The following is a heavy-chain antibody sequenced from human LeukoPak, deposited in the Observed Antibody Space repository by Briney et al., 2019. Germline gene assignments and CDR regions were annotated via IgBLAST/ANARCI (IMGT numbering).Heavy chain of an antibody. J-gene: IGHJ4*02. CDR1: VFTFSSYW. CDR2: IKSDGRST. Sequence: GGSLRLSCAASVFTFSSYWMHWVRQAPGKGLVWVSLIKSDGRSTSYADSVKGRFTISRDNAKNTVYLQMNSLRVEDTAVYYCTRDFKYSSDYWGQGTLVTVSS. D-gene: IGHD6-6*01. V-gene: IGHV3-74*01. CDR3: TRDFKYSSDY.